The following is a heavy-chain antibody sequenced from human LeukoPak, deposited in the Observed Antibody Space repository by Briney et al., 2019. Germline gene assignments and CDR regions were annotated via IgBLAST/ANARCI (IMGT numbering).Heavy chain of an antibody. D-gene: IGHD3-16*01. CDR1: GYTFNSYG. V-gene: IGHV1-18*01. Sequence: GASVKVSCKASGYTFNSYGISWVRQAPGQGLEWMGWVSAYNGHTNYAQKFQGRVTMTTDTSTSTASMELSSLRSEDTAVYYCATVRLPTTWGGFNSWGQGTLVTVSS. J-gene: IGHJ4*02. CDR2: VSAYNGHT. CDR3: ATVRLPTTWGGFNS.